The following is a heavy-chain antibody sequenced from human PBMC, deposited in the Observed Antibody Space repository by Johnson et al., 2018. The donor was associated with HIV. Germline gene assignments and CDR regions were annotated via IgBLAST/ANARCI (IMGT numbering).Heavy chain of an antibody. CDR2: ISNEGEGK. CDR3: ARDREQVDDPNDGFDI. CDR1: GFTFSSYA. D-gene: IGHD1-1*01. Sequence: QVQLVESGGGVVQPGRSLKLSCSASGFTFSSYAMHWVRQAPGKGLDWVAVISNEGEGKYYADSVKGRFTISRDNSKNTVSLQMNRVRGEDTAVYYCARDREQVDDPNDGFDIWGRGTVVTVSS. V-gene: IGHV3-30*03. J-gene: IGHJ3*02.